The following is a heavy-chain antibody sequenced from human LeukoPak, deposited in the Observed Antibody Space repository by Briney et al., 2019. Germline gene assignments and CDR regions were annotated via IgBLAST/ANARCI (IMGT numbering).Heavy chain of an antibody. CDR3: ARALDDSSGYPAWIDY. D-gene: IGHD3-22*01. CDR2: INPSGGST. J-gene: IGHJ4*02. V-gene: IGHV1-46*01. CDR1: GYTFTSYY. Sequence: ASVKVSCTASGYTFTSYYMHWVRQAPGQGLEWMGIINPSGGSTSYAQKFQGRVTMTRDTSTSTVYMELSSLRSEDTAVYYCARALDDSSGYPAWIDYWGQGTLVTVSS.